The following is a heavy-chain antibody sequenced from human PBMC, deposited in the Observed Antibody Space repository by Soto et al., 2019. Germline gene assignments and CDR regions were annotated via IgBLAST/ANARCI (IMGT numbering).Heavy chain of an antibody. CDR2: IWYDGSNK. CDR3: ARDLRYSSSNSHIDY. V-gene: IGHV3-33*01. CDR1: GFTFSSYG. J-gene: IGHJ4*02. Sequence: QVQLVESGGGVVQPGRSLRLSCAASGFTFSSYGMHWVRQAPGKGLEWVAVIWYDGSNKYYADSVKGRFTISRDNYKYTLYLQMNRLRAEDTAVYYCARDLRYSSSNSHIDYWGQGTLVTVSS. D-gene: IGHD6-13*01.